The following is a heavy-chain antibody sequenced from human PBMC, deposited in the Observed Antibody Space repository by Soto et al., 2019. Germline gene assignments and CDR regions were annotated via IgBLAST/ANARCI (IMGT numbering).Heavy chain of an antibody. CDR2: IIVGSGNT. CDR3: AAEDYSRGSCCQFDY. CDR1: GFTFSNSA. Sequence: QVQVVQSGPEVKTPGTSVKVSCKTSGFTFSNSAVQWVRQARGQRLEWIGWIIVGSGNTNYLQSLHERITITRDTSTNTAYLELNDLRSEDTAVYYCAAEDYSRGSCCQFDYWGQGSLVTVSS. D-gene: IGHD2-15*01. J-gene: IGHJ4*02. V-gene: IGHV1-58*01.